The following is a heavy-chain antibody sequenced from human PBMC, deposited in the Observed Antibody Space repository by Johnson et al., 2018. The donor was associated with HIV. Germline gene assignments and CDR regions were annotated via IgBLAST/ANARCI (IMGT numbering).Heavy chain of an antibody. V-gene: IGHV3-66*01. J-gene: IGHJ3*02. Sequence: MRLVESGGGVVQPGRSLRLSCAASDFTVRSTYMSWVRQAPGKGLEWVSLIYSGCSSSYAESVKGRLIISRDNSKNTQYLQMNSLIFEDTAVYYCAKGADYADYEVAFDIWCQGTMVTVSS. D-gene: IGHD4-17*01. CDR2: IYSGCSS. CDR3: AKGADYADYEVAFDI. CDR1: DFTVRSTY.